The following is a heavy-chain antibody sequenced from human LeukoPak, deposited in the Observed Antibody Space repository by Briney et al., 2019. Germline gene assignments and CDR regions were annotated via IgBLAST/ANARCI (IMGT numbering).Heavy chain of an antibody. D-gene: IGHD3-22*01. J-gene: IGHJ4*02. Sequence: SETLSLTCTVSGDSVSSGSYYWSWLRQPPGKGLEWIGYIYYSGSTNYNPSLKSRVTISVDTSKNQFSLKLSSVTAADTAVYYCAGFDYYDSSGIDYWGQGTLVTVSS. CDR3: AGFDYYDSSGIDY. CDR1: GDSVSSGSYY. CDR2: IYYSGST. V-gene: IGHV4-61*01.